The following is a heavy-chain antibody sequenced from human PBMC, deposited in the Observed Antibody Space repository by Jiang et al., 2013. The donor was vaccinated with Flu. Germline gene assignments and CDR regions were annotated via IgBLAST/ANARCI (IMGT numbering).Heavy chain of an antibody. V-gene: IGHV3-21*01. J-gene: IGHJ4*02. Sequence: VQLLESGGGLVKPGGSLRLSCVASGFTFSSYSMNWVRQAPGKGLEWVSSISSSSTYIYYADSVKGRFTISRDNAKNSLYLQMNSLRAEDTAVYYCAGEIPLERRRGYYFDSWGQGTLATVSS. D-gene: IGHD1-1*01. CDR3: AGEIPLERRRGYYFDS. CDR2: ISSSSTYI. CDR1: GFTFSSYS.